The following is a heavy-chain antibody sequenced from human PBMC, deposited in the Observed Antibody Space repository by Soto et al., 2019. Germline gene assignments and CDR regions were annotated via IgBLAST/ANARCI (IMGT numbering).Heavy chain of an antibody. D-gene: IGHD1-1*01. CDR1: GFTFSSYA. CDR2: ISYDGSNK. Sequence: PGGSLRLSCAASGFTFSSYAMHWVRQAPGKGLEWVAVISYDGSNKYYADSVKGRFTISRDNSKNTLYLQMNSLRAEDTAVYYCVRDRNNWNDGLYFDYWGQGTLVTVSS. J-gene: IGHJ4*02. CDR3: VRDRNNWNDGLYFDY. V-gene: IGHV3-30-3*01.